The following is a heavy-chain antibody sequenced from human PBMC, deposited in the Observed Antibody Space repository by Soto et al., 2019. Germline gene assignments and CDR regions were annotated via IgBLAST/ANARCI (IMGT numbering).Heavy chain of an antibody. CDR2: ISYDGSNK. CDR3: AKGFHDTSGYVIDY. V-gene: IGHV3-30*18. Sequence: GGSLRLSCAASGFTFSSYGMHWVRQAPGKGLEWVAIISYDGSNKYYADSVKGRFTISRDNSKNALFLQMNSLRAEDTAVFYCAKGFHDTSGYVIDYWGQGTLVTVSS. D-gene: IGHD3-22*01. CDR1: GFTFSSYG. J-gene: IGHJ4*02.